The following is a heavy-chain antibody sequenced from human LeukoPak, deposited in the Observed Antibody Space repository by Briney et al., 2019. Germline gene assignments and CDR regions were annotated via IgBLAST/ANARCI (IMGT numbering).Heavy chain of an antibody. J-gene: IGHJ6*02. CDR2: IQQDGSQK. Sequence: GGSLRLSCAVAAFTPSSYWMSWVRQAPGKGLEWVANIQQDGSQKNYVDSGEGRFTISRDNAKKSLYLQMNSLRPADTAVYCCVRDFQRSSAPPRYYYHYYGMDVWGQGTTPTVS. CDR1: AFTPSSYW. D-gene: IGHD2-15*01. V-gene: IGHV3-7*03. CDR3: VRDFQRSSAPPRYYYHYYGMDV.